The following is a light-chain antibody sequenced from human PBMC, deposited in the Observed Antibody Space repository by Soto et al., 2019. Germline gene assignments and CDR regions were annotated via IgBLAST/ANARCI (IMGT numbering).Light chain of an antibody. J-gene: IGKJ1*01. V-gene: IGKV3-15*01. CDR2: GSS. Sequence: EIVMTQSPATLSVSPGERATLSCRASQSVGSNFAWYQQKPGQAPRLLIYGSSTRATGIPARFSGSGSGTEFTLTISSLQSEDFAVYYCQQFNDGSTFGQGTKVEIK. CDR1: QSVGSN. CDR3: QQFNDGST.